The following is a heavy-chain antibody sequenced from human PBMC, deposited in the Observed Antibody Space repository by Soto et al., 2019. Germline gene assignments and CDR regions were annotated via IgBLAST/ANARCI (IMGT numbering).Heavy chain of an antibody. CDR2: INWSGGSS. CDR3: VKANDQQLVEGGPFDM. V-gene: IGHV3-9*01. Sequence: EAQLVESGGGWVQPGRSLRLSCAASGFTFDDFAMHWVRQAPGKGLEWVSGINWSGGSSGYSDSVKGRFTISRDNAKNSLSLQMNSLRVEDTALFYCVKANDQQLVEGGPFDMWGQGTMVTVSS. J-gene: IGHJ3*02. D-gene: IGHD6-13*01. CDR1: GFTFDDFA.